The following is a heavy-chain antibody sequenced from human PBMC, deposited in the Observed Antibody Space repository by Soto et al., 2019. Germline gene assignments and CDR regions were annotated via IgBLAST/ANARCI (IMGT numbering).Heavy chain of an antibody. V-gene: IGHV1-3*01. CDR2: INAGNGNT. Sequence: ASVKVSCKASGYTFTTYALHWVRQAPGQRLEWMGWINAGNGNTKYSQSFQGRVTITRDTSAGTAHMELSSLTSEDTAVYYCARNLGDFWSGYSGYYYMDVWGQGTTVTVSS. CDR3: ARNLGDFWSGYSGYYYMDV. J-gene: IGHJ6*02. CDR1: GYTFTTYA. D-gene: IGHD3-3*01.